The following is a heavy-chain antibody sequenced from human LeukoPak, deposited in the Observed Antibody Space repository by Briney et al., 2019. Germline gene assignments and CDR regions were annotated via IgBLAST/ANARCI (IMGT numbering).Heavy chain of an antibody. CDR3: AKDVGDIMFDY. V-gene: IGHV3-66*01. J-gene: IGHJ4*02. CDR1: GFTVSSNY. Sequence: GGSLRLSCAASGFTVSSNYMSWVRQAPGKGLEWVSVIYSGGSTYYADSVKGRFTISRDNSKNTLYLQMNSLRAEDTAIYYCAKDVGDIMFDYWGQGTLVTVSS. CDR2: IYSGGST. D-gene: IGHD3-9*01.